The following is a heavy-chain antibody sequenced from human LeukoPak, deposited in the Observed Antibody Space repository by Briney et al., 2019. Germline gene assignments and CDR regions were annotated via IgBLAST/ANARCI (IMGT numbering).Heavy chain of an antibody. Sequence: GGSLRLSCAASGFTFRSYSMNWVRQAPGKGLEWVSSISGSASYIYYADSVKGRFIISRDNAKNSLFLQMNSLSDEDTAVYYCTREALGGYWGQGTLVTVSS. CDR3: TREALGGY. D-gene: IGHD3-16*01. CDR1: GFTFRSYS. J-gene: IGHJ4*02. V-gene: IGHV3-21*01. CDR2: ISGSASYI.